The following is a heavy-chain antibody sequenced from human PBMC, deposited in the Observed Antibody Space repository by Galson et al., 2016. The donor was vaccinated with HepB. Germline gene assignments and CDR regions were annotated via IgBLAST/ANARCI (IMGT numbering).Heavy chain of an antibody. CDR3: ARDTPSSDTIDGMDV. V-gene: IGHV1-69*01. Sequence: GGIMPMFGSNLRNYAQQFQGRVTITADGSTSTVYMDLSSLRSEDTAVYYCARDTPSSDTIDGMDVWGQGTTVTVSS. CDR2: IMPMFGSNLR. D-gene: IGHD3-3*01. J-gene: IGHJ6*02.